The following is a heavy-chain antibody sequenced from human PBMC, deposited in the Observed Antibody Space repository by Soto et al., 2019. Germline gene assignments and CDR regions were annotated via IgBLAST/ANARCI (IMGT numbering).Heavy chain of an antibody. CDR3: AREEVSTTIVYYYGMDV. J-gene: IGHJ6*02. V-gene: IGHV3-7*01. Sequence: PGGSLRLSCAASGFTFSSYWMSWVRQAPGKGLEWVANIKQDGSEKYYVDSVKGRFTISRDNAKNSLYLQMNSLRAEDTAVYYCAREEVSTTIVYYYGMDVWGQRTTVTVSS. D-gene: IGHD2-2*01. CDR1: GFTFSSYW. CDR2: IKQDGSEK.